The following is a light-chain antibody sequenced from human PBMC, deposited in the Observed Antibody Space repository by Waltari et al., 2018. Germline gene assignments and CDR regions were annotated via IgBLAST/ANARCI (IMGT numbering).Light chain of an antibody. CDR2: DVS. J-gene: IGLJ2*01. Sequence: QSALTQPRSVSGSPGQSVTIPCTGTSSDVGGHHYVSWYQQHPGKAPKLMSYDVSKRPSGVPDRFSGSKSGNTAALTISGLQAEDEADYYCCSYAGSFVFGGGTKLTVL. CDR1: SSDVGGHHY. V-gene: IGLV2-11*01. CDR3: CSYAGSFV.